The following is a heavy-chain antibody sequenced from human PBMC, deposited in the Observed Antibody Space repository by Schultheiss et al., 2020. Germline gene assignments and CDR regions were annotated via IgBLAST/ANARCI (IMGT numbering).Heavy chain of an antibody. CDR1: GGSFSGYY. Sequence: SQTLSLTCAVYGGSFSGYYWSWIRQPPGKGLEWIGSIYYSGSTYYNPSLKSRVTISVDTSKNQFSLKLSSVTAADTAVYYCAGYKGYGSAFFDYWGQGTLVTVAS. CDR2: IYYSGST. V-gene: IGHV4-34*01. D-gene: IGHD3-10*01. CDR3: AGYKGYGSAFFDY. J-gene: IGHJ4*02.